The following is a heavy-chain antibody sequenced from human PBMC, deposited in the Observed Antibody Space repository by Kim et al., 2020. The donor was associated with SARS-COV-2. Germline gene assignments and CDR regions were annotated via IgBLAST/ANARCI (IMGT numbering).Heavy chain of an antibody. CDR3: AKVFSSDFVWVRYFDY. D-gene: IGHD3-16*01. CDR2: ISGSGGGT. V-gene: IGHV3-23*01. CDR1: GFAFSSYA. J-gene: IGHJ4*02. Sequence: PGGSLRLSCAASGFAFSSYAVSWVRQAPGKGLEWVSSISGSGGGTYYADSVKGRFTISRDNSRNTVSLQMNILRADDTAIYYCAKVFSSDFVWVRYFDYWGQGTLVTVSS.